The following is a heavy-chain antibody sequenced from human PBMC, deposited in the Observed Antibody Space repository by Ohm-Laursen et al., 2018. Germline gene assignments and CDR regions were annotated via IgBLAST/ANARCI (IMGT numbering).Heavy chain of an antibody. CDR1: GFTFRSYA. J-gene: IGHJ3*02. CDR2: ISGSGGST. Sequence: GSLRLSCAASGFTFRSYAMSWVRQAPGKGLEWVSAISGSGGSTYYADSVKGRFTISRDNSKNTLYLQMNSLRAEDTAVYYCAKDYYGRTLYDAFDIWGQGTMVTVSS. CDR3: AKDYYGRTLYDAFDI. V-gene: IGHV3-23*01. D-gene: IGHD4-17*01.